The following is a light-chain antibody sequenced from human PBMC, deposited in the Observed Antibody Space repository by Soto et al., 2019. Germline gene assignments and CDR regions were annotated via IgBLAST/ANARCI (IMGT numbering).Light chain of an antibody. J-gene: IGKJ2*01. CDR2: DAS. Sequence: EIVLTQSPATLSLSPGERATLSCRASQSISTYLAWYQQKPGQPPRLLIYDASNRATGIPARFSGSGSGTDFTLTISSLEPEDFAVYYCQQRSNWTMYTFGQGTKVDIK. CDR3: QQRSNWTMYT. V-gene: IGKV3-11*01. CDR1: QSISTY.